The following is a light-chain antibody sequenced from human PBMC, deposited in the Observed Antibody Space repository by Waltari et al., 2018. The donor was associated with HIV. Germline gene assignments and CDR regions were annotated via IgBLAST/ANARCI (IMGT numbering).Light chain of an antibody. CDR1: QSLLHSDGYNY. CDR2: LRA. V-gene: IGKV2-28*01. CDR3: MQGLQIPRT. J-gene: IGKJ1*01. Sequence: EIILTQSPLSLPVTPGEPASISCRSNQSLLHSDGYNYLDWYLQKPGQSPQLLIYLRANRASGVPDRFSGSGSGTDFTLKSSRVEAEDVGLYYCMQGLQIPRTFGQGTKVEMK.